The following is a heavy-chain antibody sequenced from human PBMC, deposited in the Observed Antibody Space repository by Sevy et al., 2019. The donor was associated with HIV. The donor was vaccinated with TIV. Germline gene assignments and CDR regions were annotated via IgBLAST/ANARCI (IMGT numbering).Heavy chain of an antibody. Sequence: GGSLRLSYAASGFTFSRFAMSWVRQAPGKGLEWVSIISGSGDITYYEQSVKGRFTISRDNSKNTLSLQMNSLRAEDTAIYFCAKTDRISALGQFDYWGQGTLVTVSS. J-gene: IGHJ4*02. CDR3: AKTDRISALGQFDY. CDR2: ISGSGDIT. CDR1: GFTFSRFA. D-gene: IGHD6-13*01. V-gene: IGHV3-23*01.